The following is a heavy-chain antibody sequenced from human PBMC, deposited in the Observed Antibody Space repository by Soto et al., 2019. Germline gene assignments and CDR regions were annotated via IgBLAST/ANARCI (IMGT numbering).Heavy chain of an antibody. CDR3: AREMMVREQTIDY. CDR1: GFTFSSYW. V-gene: IGHV3-74*01. CDR2: INSDGSST. D-gene: IGHD3-10*01. Sequence: GGSLRLSCAASGFTFSSYWMHWVRQAPGKGLVWVSRINSDGSSTSYADSVKGRFTISRDNAKNTLYLQMNSLRAEDTAVYYCAREMMVREQTIDYWGQGTLVTVSS. J-gene: IGHJ4*02.